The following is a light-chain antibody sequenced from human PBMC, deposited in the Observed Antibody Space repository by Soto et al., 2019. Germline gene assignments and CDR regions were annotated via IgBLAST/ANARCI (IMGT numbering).Light chain of an antibody. J-gene: IGLJ3*02. Sequence: QSALTQPASVSGPPGQSITISCTGTSSDVGAYNYVSWYQHHPGKAPRLVIYDVTNRPSGISDRFSGSKSGNTASLTISGLQAEDEADYYCCSYAGSSTWVFGGGTKLTVL. CDR1: SSDVGAYNY. CDR2: DVT. V-gene: IGLV2-23*02. CDR3: CSYAGSSTWV.